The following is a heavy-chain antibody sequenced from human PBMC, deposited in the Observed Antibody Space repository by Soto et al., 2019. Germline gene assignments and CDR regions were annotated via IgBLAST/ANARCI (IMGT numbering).Heavy chain of an antibody. CDR1: GFSFDDYA. CDR2: ISGSGDKT. Sequence: EVQLLESGGGLVQPGGSLRLSCAASGFSFDDYAMTWVRQAAGKGLEWVSAISGSGDKTYYADSVKGRFTISRDNSKNTLYLELNSLRAEDTDLYYCVKGYYSGYDLAYFDYWGRGTLVTDSS. J-gene: IGHJ4*02. V-gene: IGHV3-23*01. CDR3: VKGYYSGYDLAYFDY. D-gene: IGHD5-12*01.